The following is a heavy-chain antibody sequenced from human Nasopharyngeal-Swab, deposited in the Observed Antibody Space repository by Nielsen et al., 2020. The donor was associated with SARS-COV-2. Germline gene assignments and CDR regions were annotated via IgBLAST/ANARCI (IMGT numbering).Heavy chain of an antibody. D-gene: IGHD3-10*01. CDR1: GYTFTSYG. CDR3: ARDAPVWFGESSDAFDI. V-gene: IGHV1-3*01. Sequence: ASVKVSCKASGYTFTSYGISWVRQAPGQRLEWMGWINAGNGNTKYSQKFQGRVTITRDTSASTAYMELSSLRSEDTAVYYCARDAPVWFGESSDAFDIWGQGTMVTVSS. CDR2: INAGNGNT. J-gene: IGHJ3*02.